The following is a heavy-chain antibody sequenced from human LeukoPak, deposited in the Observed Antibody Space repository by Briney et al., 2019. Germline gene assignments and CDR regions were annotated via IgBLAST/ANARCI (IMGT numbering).Heavy chain of an antibody. Sequence: ASVKVSCKASGYTFTGYYMHWVRQAPGQGLEWMGWINPNSGGTNYAQKFQGRVTMTRDTSISTAYMELSRLRSDDTAVYYCAWDYYGSGSYPYYYYMDVWGKGTTVTVSS. D-gene: IGHD3-10*01. CDR1: GYTFTGYY. J-gene: IGHJ6*03. V-gene: IGHV1-2*02. CDR2: INPNSGGT. CDR3: AWDYYGSGSYPYYYYMDV.